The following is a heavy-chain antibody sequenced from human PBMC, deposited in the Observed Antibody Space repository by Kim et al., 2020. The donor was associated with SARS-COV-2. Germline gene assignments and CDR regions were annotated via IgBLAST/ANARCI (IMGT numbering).Heavy chain of an antibody. CDR2: INPSGGST. CDR3: ATGGGWQQLNNRYYYYGMDV. V-gene: IGHV1-46*01. CDR1: GYTFTSYY. J-gene: IGHJ6*02. Sequence: ASVKVSCKASGYTFTSYYMHWVRQAPGQGLEWMGIINPSGGSTSYAQKFQGRVTMTRDTSTSTVYMELSSLRSEDTAVYYCATGGGWQQLNNRYYYYGMDVWGQGTTVTVSS. D-gene: IGHD6-13*01.